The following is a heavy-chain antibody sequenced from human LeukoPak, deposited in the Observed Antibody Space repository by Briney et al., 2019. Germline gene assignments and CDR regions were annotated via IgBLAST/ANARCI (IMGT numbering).Heavy chain of an antibody. Sequence: GSSVTVSYKASRGTFSSYVISWVRQAPGQGLEWMGRIIPILGIANYAQKFQGRVTITADKSTSTAYMELSSVRSEDTAVYYGARDGDMATIPHYFDYWGQGTLVTVSS. D-gene: IGHD5-24*01. CDR3: ARDGDMATIPHYFDY. J-gene: IGHJ4*02. CDR1: RGTFSSYV. CDR2: IIPILGIA. V-gene: IGHV1-69*04.